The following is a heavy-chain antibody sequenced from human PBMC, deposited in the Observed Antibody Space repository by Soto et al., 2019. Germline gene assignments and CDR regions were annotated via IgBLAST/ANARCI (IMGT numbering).Heavy chain of an antibody. CDR3: VKDPARARFLEWLGHGMDV. V-gene: IGHV3-64D*08. D-gene: IGHD3-3*01. CDR1: GFTFSSYA. CDR2: ISSNGGST. Sequence: GGSLRLSCSASGFTFSSYAMHWVRQAPGKGLEYVSAISSNGGSTYYADSVKGRFTISRDNSKNTLYLQMSSLRAEDTAVYYCVKDPARARFLEWLGHGMDVWGQGTTVTVSS. J-gene: IGHJ6*02.